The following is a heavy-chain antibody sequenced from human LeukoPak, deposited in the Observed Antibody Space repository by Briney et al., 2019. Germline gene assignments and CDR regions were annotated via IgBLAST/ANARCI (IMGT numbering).Heavy chain of an antibody. J-gene: IGHJ4*02. Sequence: PGGSLRLSCAASGFTFSSYWMSWFRQAPGKGLEWVANINQDGSEKNYVGSVKGRFTISRDDATDSLYLQVNSLRAEDSAVYFCARGRTYNIYWGQGTLVTVSS. V-gene: IGHV3-7*01. D-gene: IGHD1-1*01. CDR3: ARGRTYNIY. CDR2: INQDGSEK. CDR1: GFTFSSYW.